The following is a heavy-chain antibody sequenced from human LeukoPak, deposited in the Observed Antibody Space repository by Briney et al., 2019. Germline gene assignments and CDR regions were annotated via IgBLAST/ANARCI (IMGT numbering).Heavy chain of an antibody. D-gene: IGHD3-22*01. J-gene: IGHJ4*02. CDR2: INPNSGGT. CDR3: ARDSYDNSGYYSLYYFDY. V-gene: IGHV1-2*04. CDR1: GYTFTGYY. Sequence: ASVKVSCKASGYTFTGYYMHWVRQAPGQGLEWMGWINPNSGGTNYAQKFQGWVTMTRDTSISTAYMELSRLRSEDTAVYYCARDSYDNSGYYSLYYFDYWGQGTQVTVSS.